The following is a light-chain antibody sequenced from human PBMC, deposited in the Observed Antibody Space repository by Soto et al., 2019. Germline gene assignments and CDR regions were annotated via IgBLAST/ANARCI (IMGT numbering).Light chain of an antibody. CDR2: YDT. V-gene: IGLV3-21*04. J-gene: IGLJ3*02. Sequence: SYELTQPPSVSVAPGKTARITCGGNNIGSKTVHWYQRKPGQAPVVVIYYDTDRPSGIPERFSGSNSGNTATLTISRVEAGDEADYYCQVWDSSVGVFGGGTKLTVL. CDR1: NIGSKT. CDR3: QVWDSSVGV.